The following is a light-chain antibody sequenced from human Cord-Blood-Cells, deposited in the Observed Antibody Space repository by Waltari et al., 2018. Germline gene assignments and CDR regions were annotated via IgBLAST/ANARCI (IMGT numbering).Light chain of an antibody. Sequence: DIQMTQSPSSLSASVGDRVTITCRASQSISSYLNWYQQKPGKAPKLLIYAASSLQSGVPSRFSGSGSGTDFTLTISSLQPEDFVTYYCQQSYSTPPFFGQGTKLEIK. CDR3: QQSYSTPPF. CDR1: QSISSY. V-gene: IGKV1-39*01. J-gene: IGKJ2*01. CDR2: AAS.